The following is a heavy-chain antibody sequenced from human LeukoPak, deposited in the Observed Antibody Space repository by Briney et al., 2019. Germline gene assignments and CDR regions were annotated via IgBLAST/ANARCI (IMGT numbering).Heavy chain of an antibody. J-gene: IGHJ5*02. CDR3: ARDDYRGVTNFDP. CDR1: GGSISPYF. Sequence: SETLSLTCTVSGGSISPYFWSWIRQPPGKGLEWIGYISYTGSTNYNPSLKSRVTISVDTSKKQFSLQMTSVTAADAAVYYCARDDYRGVTNFDPWGQGTLVTVSS. D-gene: IGHD3-10*01. CDR2: ISYTGST. V-gene: IGHV4-59*01.